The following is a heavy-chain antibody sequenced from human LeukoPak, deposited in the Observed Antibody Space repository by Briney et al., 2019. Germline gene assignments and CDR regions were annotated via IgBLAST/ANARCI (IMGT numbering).Heavy chain of an antibody. V-gene: IGHV1-69*05. CDR1: GGTFSSYA. Sequence: GASVKVSCKASGGTFSSYAISWVRQAPGQGLEWMGGIIPIFGTANYAQKFQGRVTITTDESTSTAYMELSRLRSEDTAVYYCASWEAFYYGSGSYYQYYFDYWGQGTLVTVSS. CDR2: IIPIFGTA. CDR3: ASWEAFYYGSGSYYQYYFDY. J-gene: IGHJ4*02. D-gene: IGHD3-10*01.